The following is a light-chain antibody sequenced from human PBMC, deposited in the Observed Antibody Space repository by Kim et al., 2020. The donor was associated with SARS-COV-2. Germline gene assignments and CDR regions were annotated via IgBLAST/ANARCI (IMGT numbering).Light chain of an antibody. CDR1: SSDVGGYNY. CDR3: CSYAGSYTYV. CDR2: DVS. V-gene: IGLV2-11*01. Sequence: GQSGTISCTRTSSDVGGYNYVSWYQQHPGKAPKLMIYDVSKRPSGVPDRFSGSKSGNTASLTISGLQAEDEADYYCCSYAGSYTYVFGTGTKVTVL. J-gene: IGLJ1*01.